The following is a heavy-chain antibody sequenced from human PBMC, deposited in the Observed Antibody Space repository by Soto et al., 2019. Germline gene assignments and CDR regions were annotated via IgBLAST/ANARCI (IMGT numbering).Heavy chain of an antibody. CDR3: ERDIDG. Sequence: EVQVVESGGGLVQPGGSLRLSCAASGFTCSSYSINLVRQATGKGLEWVSYIRSSSSTIFYADSVKGRFTISRDNAKNSRYLQMNSLRAVGTAVYYCERDIDGGGQGTLVTVSS. J-gene: IGHJ4*02. CDR2: IRSSSSTI. D-gene: IGHD2-15*01. V-gene: IGHV3-48*01. CDR1: GFTCSSYS.